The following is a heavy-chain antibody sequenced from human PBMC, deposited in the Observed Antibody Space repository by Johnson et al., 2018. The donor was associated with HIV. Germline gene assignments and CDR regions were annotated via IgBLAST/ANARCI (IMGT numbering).Heavy chain of an antibody. CDR2: IHYDGSNK. D-gene: IGHD6-6*01. Sequence: QVQLVESGGGVVQPGRSLRLSCAASGFTFSSYGMHWVRQAPGKGLEWVAFIHYDGSNKYDADSVKGRFTISRDTSKNTLYLQMNSLRAEDTAVYYCAKARLIAADDAFDIWGQGTMVTVSS. V-gene: IGHV3-30*02. CDR1: GFTFSSYG. J-gene: IGHJ3*02. CDR3: AKARLIAADDAFDI.